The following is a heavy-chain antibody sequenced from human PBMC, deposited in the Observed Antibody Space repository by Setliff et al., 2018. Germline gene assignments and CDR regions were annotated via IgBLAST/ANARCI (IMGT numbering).Heavy chain of an antibody. D-gene: IGHD6-6*01. Sequence: GESLRLSCTTSGFTFFSYTVNWVRQAPGKGLEWVSAITDDGGTTHYAGSVKGRFTIARDNSNSTLYLQMNSLRVEDTALYYCAKSSGSSSSTNLEYLGPGTLVTVSS. CDR2: ITDDGGTT. CDR1: GFTFFSYT. V-gene: IGHV3-23*01. CDR3: AKSSGSSSSTNLEY. J-gene: IGHJ4*02.